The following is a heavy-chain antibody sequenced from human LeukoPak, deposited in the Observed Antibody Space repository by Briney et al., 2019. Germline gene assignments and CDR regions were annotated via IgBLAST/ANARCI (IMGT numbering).Heavy chain of an antibody. D-gene: IGHD2-21*02. V-gene: IGHV4-4*07. J-gene: IGHJ6*03. CDR3: ARDTRGEAYCGGDCSRYYYYYMDV. CDR1: GGSISSYY. CDR2: IYTSGST. Sequence: SETLSLTCTVSGGSISSYYWSWIRQPAGKGLEWIGRIYTSGSTNYNPSLKSRVTMSVDTSKNQFSLKLSSVTAADTAVYYCARDTRGEAYCGGDCSRYYYYYMDVWGKGTTVTISS.